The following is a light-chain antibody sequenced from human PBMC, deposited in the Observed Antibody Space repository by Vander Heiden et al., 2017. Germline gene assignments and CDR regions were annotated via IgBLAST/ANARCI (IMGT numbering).Light chain of an antibody. J-gene: IGLJ1*01. CDR2: EVS. Sequence: QSPLPQPPPASGSPGQSVTIPYTGTSSDVGGYTYVSWYQQHPGKAPKLMIDEVSQRPSGGPDRFSGSKSGNTASLTVSGLQAEDEADYYCSSYAGSNNFVFGTGTKVTVL. CDR1: SSDVGGYTY. CDR3: SSYAGSNNFV. V-gene: IGLV2-8*01.